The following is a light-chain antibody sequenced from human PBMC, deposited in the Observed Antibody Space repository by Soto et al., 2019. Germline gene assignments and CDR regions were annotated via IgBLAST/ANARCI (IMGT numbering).Light chain of an antibody. CDR1: RSDIGSYNY. CDR3: ISYTGSSTSYV. V-gene: IGLV2-14*01. J-gene: IGLJ1*01. Sequence: VLTQPASVSGSPGQSITISCRGTRSDIGSYNYVAWYQQFPGKTPKILIYGVSNRPSGVSSRFSGSKSGNTASLTISGLQAEDEADYYCISYTGSSTSYVFGSGTKVTVL. CDR2: GVS.